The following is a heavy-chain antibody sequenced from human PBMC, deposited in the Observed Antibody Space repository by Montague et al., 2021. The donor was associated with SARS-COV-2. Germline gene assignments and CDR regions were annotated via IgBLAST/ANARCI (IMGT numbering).Heavy chain of an antibody. Sequence: SETLSLTCTVSGGSISGRFWSWIRQTPGKGLEWIGYISYSGATSSNPSLKSRVTLLVDTAVNQFSLKMRSVTAADTAIYYCARQQGLSGSGVVRLMELDIWGHGARVPVPS. J-gene: IGHJ4*01. D-gene: IGHD3-3*01. CDR2: ISYSGAT. V-gene: IGHV4-59*08. CDR1: GGSISGRF. CDR3: ARQQGLSGSGVVRLMELDI.